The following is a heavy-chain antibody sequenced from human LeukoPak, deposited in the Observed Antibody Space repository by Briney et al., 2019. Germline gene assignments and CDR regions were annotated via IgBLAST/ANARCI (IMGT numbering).Heavy chain of an antibody. J-gene: IGHJ4*02. D-gene: IGHD3-22*01. V-gene: IGHV4-59*08. Sequence: SETLSLTCTVSGGSISGYYWTWIRQPPGKGLEWVGWIYNSGYTNYSPSFKSRVTISIDTSKNQFSLSLTSVTAADTAVYYCARLSHDGSGYRPDYWGQGTLATVSS. CDR1: GGSISGYY. CDR2: IYNSGYT. CDR3: ARLSHDGSGYRPDY.